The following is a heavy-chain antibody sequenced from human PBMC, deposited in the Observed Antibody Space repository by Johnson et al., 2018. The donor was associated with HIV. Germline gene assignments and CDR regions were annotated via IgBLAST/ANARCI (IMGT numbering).Heavy chain of an antibody. V-gene: IGHV3-23*04. D-gene: IGHD1-26*01. J-gene: IGHJ3*02. CDR2: IRGSGGST. CDR3: ARDPSPIVGATYAFDI. Sequence: VQLVESGGGVVQPGRSLRLSCAASGFTFDDYGMSWVRQAPGKGLEWVSDIRGSGGSTYSADSVKGRFTISSDNSKNTLYLQMNSLRAEDTAVYYCARDPSPIVGATYAFDIWGQGTMVTVSS. CDR1: GFTFDDYG.